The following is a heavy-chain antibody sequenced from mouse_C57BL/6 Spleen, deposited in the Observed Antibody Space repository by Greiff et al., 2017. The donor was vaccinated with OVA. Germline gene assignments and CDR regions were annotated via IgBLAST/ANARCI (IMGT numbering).Heavy chain of an antibody. J-gene: IGHJ2*01. V-gene: IGHV1-52*01. CDR1: GYTFTSYW. Sequence: QVQLKQPGAELVRPGSSVKLSCKASGYTFTSYWMHWVKQRPIQGLEWIGNIDPSDSETHYNQKFKDKATLTVDKSSSTAYMQLSSLTSEDSAVYCCARDYGSSYLDYWGQGTTLTVSS. D-gene: IGHD1-1*01. CDR2: IDPSDSET. CDR3: ARDYGSSYLDY.